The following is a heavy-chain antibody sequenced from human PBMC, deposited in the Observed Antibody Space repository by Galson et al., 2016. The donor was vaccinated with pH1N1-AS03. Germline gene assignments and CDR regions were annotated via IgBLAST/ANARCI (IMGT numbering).Heavy chain of an antibody. V-gene: IGHV1-46*01. CDR3: PADGSGTQAYLDY. Sequence: SVKVSCKASGYTFTRYYVHWVRQAPGEGLEWMGVIDPSGGGTTYAQKFQDRVTMTRDTSTSPAHMELSSLRFDDTAVYYCPADGSGTQAYLDYWGQGTPVAVSS. J-gene: IGHJ4*02. D-gene: IGHD3-10*01. CDR1: GYTFTRYY. CDR2: IDPSGGGT.